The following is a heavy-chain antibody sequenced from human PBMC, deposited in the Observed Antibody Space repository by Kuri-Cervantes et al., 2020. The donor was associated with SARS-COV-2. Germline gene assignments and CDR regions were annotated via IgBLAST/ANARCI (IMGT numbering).Heavy chain of an antibody. CDR3: ARDLDLYQLPPGFDY. Sequence: GESLKISCAASGFTFSSYGMHWVRQAPGKGLEWVAFIRYDGRNKYYADSVKGRFTISRDNSKNTLYLQMNSLRAEDTAVYYCARDLDLYQLPPGFDYWGQGTLVTVSS. V-gene: IGHV3-30*02. J-gene: IGHJ4*02. CDR2: IRYDGRNK. D-gene: IGHD2-2*01. CDR1: GFTFSSYG.